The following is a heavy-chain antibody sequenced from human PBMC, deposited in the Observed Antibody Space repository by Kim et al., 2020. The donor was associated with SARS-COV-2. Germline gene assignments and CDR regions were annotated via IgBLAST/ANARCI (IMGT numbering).Heavy chain of an antibody. V-gene: IGHV4-4*02. J-gene: IGHJ4*02. CDR3: TRNGYYTLDF. CDR2: IHHSGAT. CDR1: GGSITDHDW. Sequence: SETLSLTCAVSGGSITDHDWWSWARQAPGKGLVWIGEIHHSGATNYNQSLKSRVTISVDNSKSQFSLEVTSVTAADTAVYYCTRNGYYTLDFWGQGTLVTVSS. D-gene: IGHD3-3*01.